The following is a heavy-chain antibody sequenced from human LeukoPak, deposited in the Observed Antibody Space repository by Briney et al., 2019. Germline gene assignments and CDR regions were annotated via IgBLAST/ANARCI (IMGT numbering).Heavy chain of an antibody. CDR1: GGSFSGYY. Sequence: SSETLSLTCAVYGGSFSGYYRSWIRQPPGKGLEWIGEINHSGSTNYNPSLKSRVTISVDTSKNQFSLKLSSVTAADTAVYYCARGPPPIPYSYGYARNGDYWGQGTLVTVSS. CDR3: ARGPPPIPYSYGYARNGDY. CDR2: INHSGST. J-gene: IGHJ4*02. V-gene: IGHV4-34*01. D-gene: IGHD5-18*01.